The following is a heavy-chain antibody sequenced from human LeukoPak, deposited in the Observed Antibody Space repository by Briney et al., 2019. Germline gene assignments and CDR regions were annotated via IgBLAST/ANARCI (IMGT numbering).Heavy chain of an antibody. CDR2: ISSAGSYI. Sequence: GRSLRLSCAASGFTFSSYGMNWVRQAPGKGLEWVSSISSAGSYIYYADSVKGRFTISGDNAKNSLYLQMNSLRAEDTAVYYCASQKTVVTTFDSWGQGTLVTVSS. J-gene: IGHJ4*02. CDR3: ASQKTVVTTFDS. CDR1: GFTFSSYG. V-gene: IGHV3-21*04. D-gene: IGHD2-21*02.